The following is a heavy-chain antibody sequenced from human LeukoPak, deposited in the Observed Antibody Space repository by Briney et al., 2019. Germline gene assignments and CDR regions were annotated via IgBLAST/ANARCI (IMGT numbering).Heavy chain of an antibody. Sequence: SETLSLTCTVSGGSISSYYWSWIRQPAGKGLEWIGRIYTSGSTNYNPSLKSRVTMSVDTSKNQFSLKLSSVTAADTAVYYCAAMAGISRHYYYYGMDVWGQGTTVTVSS. CDR3: AAMAGISRHYYYYGMDV. CDR2: IYTSGST. J-gene: IGHJ6*02. CDR1: GGSISSYY. V-gene: IGHV4-4*07. D-gene: IGHD2/OR15-2a*01.